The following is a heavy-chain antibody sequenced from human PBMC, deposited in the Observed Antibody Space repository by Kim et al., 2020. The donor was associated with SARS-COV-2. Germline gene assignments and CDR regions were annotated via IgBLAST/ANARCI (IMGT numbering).Heavy chain of an antibody. CDR3: ARGRGSNWSNLDY. Sequence: KYSQTCQGRVTITRDTSASTVSMELSGLRSEDTALYFCARGRGSNWSNLDYWGQGTLVTVSS. J-gene: IGHJ4*02. V-gene: IGHV1-3*01. D-gene: IGHD6-13*01.